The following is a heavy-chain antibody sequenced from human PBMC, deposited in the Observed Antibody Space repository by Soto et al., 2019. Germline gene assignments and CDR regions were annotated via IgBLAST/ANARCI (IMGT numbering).Heavy chain of an antibody. J-gene: IGHJ4*02. CDR3: ARILMNYSRLDY. D-gene: IGHD2-8*01. CDR1: GDSISSYS. CDR2: VYPSGHT. Sequence: SETLSLTCAVSGDSISSYSWNWIRQTAGRGLEWIGRVYPSGHTQYRSSFETRVTVSVDMSTNQFFLELRSVTAADTAVYFCARILMNYSRLDYWGQGALVTVSS. V-gene: IGHV4-4*07.